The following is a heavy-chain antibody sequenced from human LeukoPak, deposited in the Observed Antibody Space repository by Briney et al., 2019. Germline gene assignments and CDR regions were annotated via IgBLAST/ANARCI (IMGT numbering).Heavy chain of an antibody. D-gene: IGHD1-26*01. Sequence: KPSETLSLTCTVSGVSISGYYWSWIRQPPGKGLEWIGYIYYSGSTNYNPSLKSRVTISVDTSKNQFSLKLSSVTAADTAVYYCARVGLPDAQWELGRYYFDYWGQGTLVTVSS. V-gene: IGHV4-59*01. CDR1: GVSISGYY. J-gene: IGHJ4*02. CDR2: IYYSGST. CDR3: ARVGLPDAQWELGRYYFDY.